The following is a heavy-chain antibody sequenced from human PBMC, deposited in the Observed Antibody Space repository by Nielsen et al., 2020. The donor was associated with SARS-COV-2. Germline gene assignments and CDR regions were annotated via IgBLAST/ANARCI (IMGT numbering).Heavy chain of an antibody. CDR3: AREGVLRYFDWLLSPPDY. V-gene: IGHV3-23*01. Sequence: GESLKISCAASGFTFSSYAMSWVRQAPGKGLEWVSAISGSGGSTYYADSVKGRFTISRDNAKNTLYLQMNSLRAEDTAVYYCAREGVLRYFDWLLSPPDYWGQGTLVTVSS. J-gene: IGHJ4*02. CDR1: GFTFSSYA. CDR2: ISGSGGST. D-gene: IGHD3-9*01.